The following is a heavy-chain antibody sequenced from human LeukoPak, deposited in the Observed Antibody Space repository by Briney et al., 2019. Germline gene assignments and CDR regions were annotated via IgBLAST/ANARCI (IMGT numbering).Heavy chain of an antibody. CDR3: AKWSMRGTYGMDV. V-gene: IGHV3-23*01. Sequence: GGSLRLSCAASGFTFSSYAMSWVRQAPGKGLEWVSAISGSGGSTYYADSVKGRFTISGDNSKNTLYLQMNSLRAEDTAVYYCAKWSMRGTYGMDVWGQGTTVTVSS. CDR1: GFTFSSYA. CDR2: ISGSGGST. J-gene: IGHJ6*02.